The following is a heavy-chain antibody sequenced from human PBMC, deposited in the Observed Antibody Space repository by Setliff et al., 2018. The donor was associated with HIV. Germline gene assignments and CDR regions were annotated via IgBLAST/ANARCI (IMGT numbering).Heavy chain of an antibody. J-gene: IGHJ3*02. V-gene: IGHV1-69*13. CDR2: IIPIYGTA. D-gene: IGHD5-12*01. Sequence: SVKVSCKASGDIFSRYGISWVRQAPGQGLEWMGGIIPIYGTANSAQKFQGRVTITADEATSTAYMELSTLRSEDTAGYFCARDGGYSGHQWFGDAFDIWGQGTMVTVSS. CDR3: ARDGGYSGHQWFGDAFDI. CDR1: GDIFSRYG.